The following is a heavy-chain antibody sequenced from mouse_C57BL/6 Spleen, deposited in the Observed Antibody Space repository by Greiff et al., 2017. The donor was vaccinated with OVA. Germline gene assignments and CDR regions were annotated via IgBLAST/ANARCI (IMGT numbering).Heavy chain of an antibody. Sequence: QVQLQQSGAELVRPGASVKLSCKASGYTFTDYYINWVKQRPGQGLEWIARIYPGSGNTYYNEKFKGKATLTAEKSSSTAYMQLSSLTSEDSAVFFGARNPTNWYFDVWGTGTTVTVSS. V-gene: IGHV1-76*01. CDR3: ARNPTNWYFDV. J-gene: IGHJ1*03. CDR2: IYPGSGNT. CDR1: GYTFTDYY.